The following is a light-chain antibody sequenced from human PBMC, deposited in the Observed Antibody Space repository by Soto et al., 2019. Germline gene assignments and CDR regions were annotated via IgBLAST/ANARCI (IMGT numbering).Light chain of an antibody. CDR3: QQYKSYSRT. V-gene: IGKV1-5*03. Sequence: DIQMTQSPSTLSASVGDRVTITCRASQSIGNWLAWYLLKPGKATKILIYQASSLQSGVPSRFSGSGSGTEFTLTISSLQPADVATYYCQQYKSYSRTFGQGTKVEIK. CDR2: QAS. CDR1: QSIGNW. J-gene: IGKJ1*01.